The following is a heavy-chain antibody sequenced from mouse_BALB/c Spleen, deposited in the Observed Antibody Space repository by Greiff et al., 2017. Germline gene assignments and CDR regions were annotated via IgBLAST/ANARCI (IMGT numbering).Heavy chain of an antibody. J-gene: IGHJ3*01. CDR2: IDPANGNT. CDR3: ASNAWFAY. V-gene: IGHV14-3*02. CDR1: GFNIKDTY. Sequence: EVKLMESGAELVKPGASVKLSCTASGFNIKDTYMHWVKQRPEQGLEWIGRIDPANGNTKYDPKFQGKATITADTSSNTAYLQLSSLTSEDTAVYYCASNAWFAYWGQGTLVTVSA.